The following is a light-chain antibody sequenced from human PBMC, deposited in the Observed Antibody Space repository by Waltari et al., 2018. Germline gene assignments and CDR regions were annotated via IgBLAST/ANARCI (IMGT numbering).Light chain of an antibody. J-gene: IGKJ4*01. CDR1: QAVSTTS. V-gene: IGKV3-20*01. CDR3: QEYDSIVLT. Sequence: EIVLTQSPGTLSLSPGERATLSCRASQAVSTTSLNWYQQKPGQAPRLLIYGASSRATXXPDRFSGSGSGTXXTLTISRLEPEXXXVYYCQEYDSIVLTFGGGTRVEI. CDR2: GAS.